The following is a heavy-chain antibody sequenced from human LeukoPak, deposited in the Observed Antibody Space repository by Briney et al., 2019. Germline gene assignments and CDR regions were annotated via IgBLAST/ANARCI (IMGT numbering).Heavy chain of an antibody. CDR3: ASRGFYGSLDV. V-gene: IGHV3-23*01. CDR2: ISGSGGST. Sequence: GGSLRLSCAASGFTFSSYAMSWVRQAPGKGLEWVSSISGSGGSTYYADSVKGWFTISRDNSKNTLYLQMNSLRAEDTAVYYCASRGFYGSLDVWGQGTTVTVSS. J-gene: IGHJ6*02. D-gene: IGHD3-10*01. CDR1: GFTFSSYA.